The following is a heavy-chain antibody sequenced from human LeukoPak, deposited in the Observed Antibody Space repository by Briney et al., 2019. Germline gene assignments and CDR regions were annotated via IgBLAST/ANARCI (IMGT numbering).Heavy chain of an antibody. J-gene: IGHJ4*02. CDR3: ARPLYYDYVWGRSYYFDY. V-gene: IGHV1-18*01. CDR2: ISAYNGNT. Sequence: ASVRVSCKASGYTFTSYGISWVRQAPGQGLEWMGWISAYNGNTNYAQKLQGRVTMTTDTSTSTAYMELRSLRSEDTAVYYCARPLYYDYVWGRSYYFDYWGQGTLVTVSS. CDR1: GYTFTSYG. D-gene: IGHD3-16*01.